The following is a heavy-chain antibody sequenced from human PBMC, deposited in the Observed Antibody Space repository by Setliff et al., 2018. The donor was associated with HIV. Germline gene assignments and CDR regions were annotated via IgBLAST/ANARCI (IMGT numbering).Heavy chain of an antibody. CDR1: GGSISSYY. CDR3: ARGLSFYDPGGFDV. J-gene: IGHJ6*04. CDR2: IYTSGST. Sequence: SETLSLTCPVSGGSISSYYWSWSRQPPGKGLEWIWYIYTSGSTNYNPSLKSRVTISVDTSKNQFTLKLSSVTAADTAVYYCARGLSFYDPGGFDVWGKGTTVTVSS. D-gene: IGHD3-22*01. V-gene: IGHV4-4*09.